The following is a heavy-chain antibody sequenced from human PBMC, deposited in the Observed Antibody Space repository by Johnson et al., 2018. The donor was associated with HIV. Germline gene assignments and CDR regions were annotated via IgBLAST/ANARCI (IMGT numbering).Heavy chain of an antibody. CDR1: GFTFDDYA. CDR3: AKDTTQVLDTSSSLGAFDI. CDR2: ISWNSGSI. D-gene: IGHD6-13*01. Sequence: EVQLVESGGGLVQPGKSLRLSCAASGFTFDDYAMHWVRQAPGKGLEWVSGISWNSGSIGYADSVKGRFTISRDNAKNSLYLQMNSLRAEDTAFYYCAKDTTQVLDTSSSLGAFDIWGQGTMVTVSS. V-gene: IGHV3-9*01. J-gene: IGHJ3*02.